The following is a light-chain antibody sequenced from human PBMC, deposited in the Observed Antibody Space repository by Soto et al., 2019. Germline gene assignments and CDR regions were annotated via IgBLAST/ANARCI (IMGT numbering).Light chain of an antibody. V-gene: IGKV1-5*03. CDR2: KAS. Sequence: NCRASQSINNFLAWYQQKPGKAPKLLIYKASSLESGVPSRFSGSGAGTEVTLSLSSLQPDDFASYYCQQDNSGTFGQGNTGDIK. CDR3: QQDNSGT. J-gene: IGKJ1*01. CDR1: QSINNF.